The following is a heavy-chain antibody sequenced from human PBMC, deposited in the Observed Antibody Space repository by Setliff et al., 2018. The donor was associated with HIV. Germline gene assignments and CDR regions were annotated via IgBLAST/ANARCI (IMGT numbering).Heavy chain of an antibody. CDR1: GDSIRNGGSS. Sequence: PSETLSLTCVVSGDSIRNGGSSWTWIRQPPGKGLEWIGFIYHSGSSFYNPSLKSRVTISRDRSANQFSLILTSVTAADTGVYYCARVVETTYISGFGAFDVWGQVKVVTVS. CDR2: IYHSGSS. V-gene: IGHV4-30-2*01. J-gene: IGHJ3*01. CDR3: ARVVETTYISGFGAFDV. D-gene: IGHD4-4*01.